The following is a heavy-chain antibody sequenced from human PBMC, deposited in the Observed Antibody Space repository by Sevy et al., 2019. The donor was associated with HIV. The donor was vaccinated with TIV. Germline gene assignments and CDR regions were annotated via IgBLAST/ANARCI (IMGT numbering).Heavy chain of an antibody. V-gene: IGHV3-48*02. Sequence: GGSLRLSCVASGFTFSRHSMIWVRQAPGKGLEWISFITGSSNTIYYAKSVKGRFTISRDNAKNSLYLQMSSLRHEDTAVYYCARDTGTWEYYFDSWGQGTLVTVSS. CDR3: ARDTGTWEYYFDS. D-gene: IGHD1-26*01. J-gene: IGHJ4*02. CDR2: ITGSSNTI. CDR1: GFTFSRHS.